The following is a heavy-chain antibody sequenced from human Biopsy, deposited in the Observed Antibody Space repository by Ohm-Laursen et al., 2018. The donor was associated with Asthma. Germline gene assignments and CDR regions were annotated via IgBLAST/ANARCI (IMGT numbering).Heavy chain of an antibody. D-gene: IGHD5-24*01. CDR1: GGSISSSNW. CDR2: IYHSGST. V-gene: IGHV4-4*03. CDR3: ARVKDGYNFDY. Sequence: PGTLSLTCAVSGGSISSSNWWSWVRQPPGQGLEWIGEIYHSGSTYDNPSLKRRVTISVNRSKNQFSLKLSSVTAADTAVYYCARVKDGYNFDYWGQGTLVTVSS. J-gene: IGHJ4*02.